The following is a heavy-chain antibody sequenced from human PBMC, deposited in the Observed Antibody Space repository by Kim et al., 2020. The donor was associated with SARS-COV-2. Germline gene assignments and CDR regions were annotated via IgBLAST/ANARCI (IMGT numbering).Heavy chain of an antibody. CDR1: GFTFSSYD. CDR3: ATAPPWDPEYYYGLDV. CDR2: IGTAGDT. Sequence: GGSLRLSCAASGFTFSSYDIHWVRQATGKGLEWVSAIGTAGDTYYPGSVKGRFTISRENAKNSLYLQMNSLRAGDTAVYYCATAPPWDPEYYYGLDVWGQGTTVPVSS. J-gene: IGHJ6*02. D-gene: IGHD1-26*01. V-gene: IGHV3-13*01.